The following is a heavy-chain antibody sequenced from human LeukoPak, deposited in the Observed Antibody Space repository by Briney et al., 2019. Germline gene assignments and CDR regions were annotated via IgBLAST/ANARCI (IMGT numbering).Heavy chain of an antibody. J-gene: IGHJ6*02. CDR1: GFTFSSYA. Sequence: GGSLRLSCAGSGFTFSSYAMSWVRQAPGKGLEWVSTINGSGGAGTYYADSVKGRFTVSRDNSRNTLYLPMNSLRAGDTAVYYCVKDRGGSPFYGMDVWGQGTTVTVSS. D-gene: IGHD1-26*01. V-gene: IGHV3-23*01. CDR2: INGSGGAGT. CDR3: VKDRGGSPFYGMDV.